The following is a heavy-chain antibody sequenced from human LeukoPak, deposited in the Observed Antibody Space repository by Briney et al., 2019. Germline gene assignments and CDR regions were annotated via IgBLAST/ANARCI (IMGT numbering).Heavy chain of an antibody. CDR2: IHTSENT. D-gene: IGHD5-18*01. Sequence: PSETLSLTCTVSGGYIGSYYWSWIRQAAGKGLEWIGRIHTSENTDYNPSLKSRVTMSVDMSTSQFSLRLTSVTAADTAVYYCARFPVLDTAMAWGQGTQVTVSS. CDR1: GGYIGSYY. V-gene: IGHV4-4*07. CDR3: ARFPVLDTAMA. J-gene: IGHJ5*02.